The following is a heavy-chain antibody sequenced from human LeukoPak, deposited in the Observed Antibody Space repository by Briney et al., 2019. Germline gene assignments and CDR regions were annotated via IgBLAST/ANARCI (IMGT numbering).Heavy chain of an antibody. D-gene: IGHD3-10*01. V-gene: IGHV3-21*01. CDR2: ISSSSSYI. CDR3: ARGYAYYYGSGSYYGRTLPDY. CDR1: GFTFSSYS. Sequence: GGSLRLSCAASGFTFSSYSMNWVRQAPGKGLEWVSSISSSSSYIYYADSVKGRFTISRDNAKNSLYLQMNSLRAEDTAVYYCARGYAYYYGSGSYYGRTLPDYWGQGTLVTVSS. J-gene: IGHJ4*02.